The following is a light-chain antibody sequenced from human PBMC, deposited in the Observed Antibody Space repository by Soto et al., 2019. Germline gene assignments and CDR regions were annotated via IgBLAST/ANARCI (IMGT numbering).Light chain of an antibody. J-gene: IGKJ3*01. CDR1: QSVNTKY. Sequence: EIVLTQSPGTLSLSPGERATLSCRASQSVNTKYLAWYQQKPGQAPRLLIYCVSSRATGIPDWFSGSGSGTDFILTISRVEPEDVAVYYCQQFGTSSLVTFGPGTKVDIK. CDR2: CVS. CDR3: QQFGTSSLVT. V-gene: IGKV3-20*01.